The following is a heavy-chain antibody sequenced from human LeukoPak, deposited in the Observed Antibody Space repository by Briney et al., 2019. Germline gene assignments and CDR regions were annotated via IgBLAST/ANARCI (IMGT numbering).Heavy chain of an antibody. CDR3: ARGSYGTGYYYYGMDV. Sequence: PSETLSLTCTVSGGSISSSSYYWGWIRQPPGKGLEWIGEINHSGSTYYNPSLKSRVTISVDRSKNQFSLKLSSVTAADTAVYYCARGSYGTGYYYYGMDVWGQGTTVTVSS. CDR1: GGSISSSSYY. CDR2: INHSGST. V-gene: IGHV4-39*07. J-gene: IGHJ6*02. D-gene: IGHD3-10*01.